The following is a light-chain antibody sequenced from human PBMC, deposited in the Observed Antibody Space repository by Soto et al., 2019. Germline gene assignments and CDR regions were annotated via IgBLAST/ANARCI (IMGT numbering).Light chain of an antibody. V-gene: IGKV3-15*01. CDR1: QSINSN. CDR2: RAS. CDR3: QQHNNWPRAT. J-gene: IGKJ4*01. Sequence: VLTQSPATLSLSPGETATLSCRASQSINSNLAWYQQKPGQAPRLFMFRASSRATSVPARFSGSGSDTEFNRTTRSLQSEDFAVYCCQQHNNWPRATFGGGNRVETK.